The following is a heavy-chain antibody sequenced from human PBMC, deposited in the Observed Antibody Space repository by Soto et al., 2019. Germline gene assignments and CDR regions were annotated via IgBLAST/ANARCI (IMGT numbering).Heavy chain of an antibody. CDR3: ARINYDPSGYPLGAFDI. CDR2: ISPYNGKT. V-gene: IGHV1-18*04. CDR1: GYVFSSYG. Sequence: ASVKVSCKASGYVFSSYGFSWVRQAPGQGLEWMGWISPYNGKTKYAQKFQARATVTTDTSTTTAYMELRSLRFDDTAVYYCARINYDPSGYPLGAFDIWGQGTMVTVSS. J-gene: IGHJ3*02. D-gene: IGHD3-22*01.